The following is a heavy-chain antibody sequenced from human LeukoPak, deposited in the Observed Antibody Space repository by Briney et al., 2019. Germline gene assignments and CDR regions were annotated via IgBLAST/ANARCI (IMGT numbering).Heavy chain of an antibody. CDR1: GLTFSGSW. CDR3: AGYGGSYPYYMDV. CDR2: MYTVGTT. D-gene: IGHD1-26*01. Sequence: GGSLRLSCAVSGLTFSGSWITWIRQAPGKGLEWVSVMYTVGTTHYADSVKGRCTISRDTSTNTVYLQLNSLRAEDTATYYCAGYGGSYPYYMDVWGKGTTVTLSS. J-gene: IGHJ6*03. V-gene: IGHV3-66*01.